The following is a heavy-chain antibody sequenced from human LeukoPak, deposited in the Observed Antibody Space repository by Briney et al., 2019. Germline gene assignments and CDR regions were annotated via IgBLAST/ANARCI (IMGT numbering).Heavy chain of an antibody. Sequence: PGGSLRLSCAASGFTFSSYAMSWVRQAPGKGLEWVSAISGSGGSTYYADSVKGRFTISRDNSKNTLYLQMNSLRAEDTAVYYCARGHDYGDYADFDYWGQGTLVTVSS. D-gene: IGHD4-17*01. CDR2: ISGSGGST. CDR1: GFTFSSYA. CDR3: ARGHDYGDYADFDY. V-gene: IGHV3-23*01. J-gene: IGHJ4*02.